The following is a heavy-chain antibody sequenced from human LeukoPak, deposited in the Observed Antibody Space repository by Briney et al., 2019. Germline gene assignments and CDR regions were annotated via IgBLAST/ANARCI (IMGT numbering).Heavy chain of an antibody. Sequence: PGGSLRLSCAASGFTVSSNYLNWVRQAPGKGLEWVAVISYDGSNKYYADSVKGRFTISRDNSKNTLYLQMNSLRAEDTAVYYCAKPISVAEGALYFDYWGQGTLVTVSS. CDR3: AKPISVAEGALYFDY. CDR1: GFTVSSNY. CDR2: ISYDGSNK. V-gene: IGHV3-30*18. D-gene: IGHD6-19*01. J-gene: IGHJ4*02.